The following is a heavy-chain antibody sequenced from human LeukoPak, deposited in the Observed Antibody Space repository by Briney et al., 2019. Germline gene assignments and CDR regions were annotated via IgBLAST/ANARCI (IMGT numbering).Heavy chain of an antibody. Sequence: ASVKVSCKASGYTFTSYGISWVRQAPGQGLEWMGWISVYNGHTNYAQKLQGRATMTTDTSTSTAYMELRSLRSDDTAVYYCARGGRWELPRPYAFDIWGQGTVVTVSS. D-gene: IGHD1-26*01. CDR3: ARGGRWELPRPYAFDI. V-gene: IGHV1-18*01. CDR2: ISVYNGHT. J-gene: IGHJ3*02. CDR1: GYTFTSYG.